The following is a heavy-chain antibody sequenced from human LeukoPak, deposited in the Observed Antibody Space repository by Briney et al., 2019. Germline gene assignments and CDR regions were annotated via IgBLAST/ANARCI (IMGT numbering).Heavy chain of an antibody. V-gene: IGHV3-23*01. CDR3: ARHGFGVFEGY. CDR1: GFTFSSYG. CDR2: ISGSGSNT. Sequence: GGSLRLSCAASGFTFSSYGMHWVRQAPGKGLEWVSGISGSGSNTYYADSVKGRFTISRDNPKNTLYLQMNSLRAEDTAVYYCARHGFGVFEGYWGQGTLVTVSS. D-gene: IGHD3-10*01. J-gene: IGHJ4*02.